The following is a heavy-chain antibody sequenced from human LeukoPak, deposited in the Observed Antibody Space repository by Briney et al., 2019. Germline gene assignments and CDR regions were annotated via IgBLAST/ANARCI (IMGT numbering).Heavy chain of an antibody. Sequence: GRSLRLSCTASGFTFSSYGMHWVRQAPGKGLEWVAVIWYDGRSEYYADTVKGRFTISRDNFRNTLYLQMDSLRAEDTAIYYCARDRALKQWLVLYYFDYWGQGTLVTVSS. V-gene: IGHV3-33*01. CDR2: IWYDGRSE. CDR3: ARDRALKQWLVLYYFDY. D-gene: IGHD6-19*01. J-gene: IGHJ4*02. CDR1: GFTFSSYG.